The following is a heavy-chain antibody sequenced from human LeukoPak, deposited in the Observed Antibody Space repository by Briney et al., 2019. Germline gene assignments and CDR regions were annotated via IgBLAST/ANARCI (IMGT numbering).Heavy chain of an antibody. V-gene: IGHV1-2*04. Sequence: ASVKVSCKASGYTFTGYYMHWVRQAPGQGLEWMGWINPNSGGTNYAQKFQGWVTMTRDTSISTAYMELSRLRSDDTAVYYCAREREYLVPGAFDIWGQGTMVTVSS. CDR2: INPNSGGT. D-gene: IGHD2-2*02. CDR1: GYTFTGYY. CDR3: AREREYLVPGAFDI. J-gene: IGHJ3*02.